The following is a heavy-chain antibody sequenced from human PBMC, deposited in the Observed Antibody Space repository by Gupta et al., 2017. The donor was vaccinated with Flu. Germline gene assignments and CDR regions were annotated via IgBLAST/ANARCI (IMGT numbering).Heavy chain of an antibody. V-gene: IGHV3-23*01. CDR2: ISGSGGST. CDR3: AKDKLRYFDWLRPNWFDP. Sequence: SWVRQAPGKGLEWVSAISGSGGSTYYADSVKGRFTISRDNSKNTLYLQMNSLRAEDTAVYYCAKDKLRYFDWLRPNWFDPWGQGTLVTVSS. D-gene: IGHD3-9*01. J-gene: IGHJ5*02.